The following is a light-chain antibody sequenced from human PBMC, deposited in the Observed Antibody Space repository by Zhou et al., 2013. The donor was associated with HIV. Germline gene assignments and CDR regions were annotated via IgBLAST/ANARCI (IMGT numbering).Light chain of an antibody. CDR1: QSINSD. J-gene: IGKJ2*01. CDR3: QQSYTSPYT. V-gene: IGKV1-39*01. Sequence: DIQMTQSPSSLSASVGDRVTITCRASQSINSDLNWYQQKPGKAPNLLIYAASSLQSGGPSRFSGSGSGTDFTLSISSLQPEDIATYHCQQSYTSPYTFGQGTKLEIK. CDR2: AAS.